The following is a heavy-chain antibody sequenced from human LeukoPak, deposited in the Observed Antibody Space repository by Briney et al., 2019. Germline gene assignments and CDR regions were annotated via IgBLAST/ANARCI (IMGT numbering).Heavy chain of an antibody. CDR1: GYSFTNFW. Sequence: GESLKISCKGSGYSFTNFWIGWVRQMPGKGLELMGIIYPGGSDTRYSPSFQGQVTISADKSISTAYLQWSGLKASDTAMYYCARPHFDSSGYEFDYWGQGTLVTVSS. J-gene: IGHJ4*02. D-gene: IGHD3-22*01. V-gene: IGHV5-51*01. CDR3: ARPHFDSSGYEFDY. CDR2: IYPGGSDT.